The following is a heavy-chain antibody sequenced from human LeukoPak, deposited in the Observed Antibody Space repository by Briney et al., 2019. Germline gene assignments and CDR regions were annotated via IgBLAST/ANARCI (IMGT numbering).Heavy chain of an antibody. D-gene: IGHD3-10*01. V-gene: IGHV4-39*01. J-gene: IGHJ4*02. CDR3: ARTHPGRLWFGELYYFDY. CDR2: IYYSGST. CDR1: GGSISSSSYY. Sequence: PSETLSLTCTVSGGSISSSSYYWGWIRQPPGKGLEWIGSIYYSGSTYYNPSLKSRVTISVDTSKNQFSLKLSSVTAADTAVYYCARTHPGRLWFGELYYFDYWGQGTLVTVSS.